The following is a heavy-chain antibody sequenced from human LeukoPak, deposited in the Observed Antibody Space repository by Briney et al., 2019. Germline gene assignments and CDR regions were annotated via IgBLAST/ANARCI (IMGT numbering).Heavy chain of an antibody. Sequence: SETLSLTCTVSGGSISTYYWSWIRQPPGKGLEWIGYIYYSGSTNYNPSLKSRVTISVDTSKNQFSLKLSSVTAADTAVYYCARERYYDSSGYYYNWFDPWGQGTPVTVSS. D-gene: IGHD3-22*01. CDR2: IYYSGST. J-gene: IGHJ5*02. CDR1: GGSISTYY. CDR3: ARERYYDSSGYYYNWFDP. V-gene: IGHV4-59*01.